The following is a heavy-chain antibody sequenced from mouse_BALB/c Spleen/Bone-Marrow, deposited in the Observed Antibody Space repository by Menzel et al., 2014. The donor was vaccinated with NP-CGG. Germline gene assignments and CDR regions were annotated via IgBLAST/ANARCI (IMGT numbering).Heavy chain of an antibody. V-gene: IGHV1S81*02. CDR2: INPSNGRT. J-gene: IGHJ2*01. Sequence: QVQLQQSGAELVKPGASVKLSCKASGYTFTSYWMHWVKQWPGQGLEWIGEINPSNGRTNYNEKFKSKATLTVDKSSSAAYIQLSSLTSEDSAAYYCTRATFDYWGQGTTLAVSS. CDR1: GYTFTSYW. D-gene: IGHD4-1*02. CDR3: TRATFDY.